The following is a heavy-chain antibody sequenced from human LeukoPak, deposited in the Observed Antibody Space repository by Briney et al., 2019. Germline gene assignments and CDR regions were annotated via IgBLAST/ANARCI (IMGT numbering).Heavy chain of an antibody. CDR3: ARQQLSQLYYFDY. D-gene: IGHD6-13*01. Sequence: PSETLSLTCTVSGGSISSYYWSWIRQPPGKGLVWIGYIYYSGSTNYNPSLKSRVTISVDTSKNQFSLKLSSVTAADTAVYYCARQQLSQLYYFDYWGQGTLVTVSS. V-gene: IGHV4-59*01. J-gene: IGHJ4*02. CDR1: GGSISSYY. CDR2: IYYSGST.